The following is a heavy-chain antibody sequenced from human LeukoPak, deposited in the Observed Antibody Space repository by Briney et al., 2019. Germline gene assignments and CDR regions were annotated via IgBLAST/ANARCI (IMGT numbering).Heavy chain of an antibody. Sequence: GGSLRLSCAASAFTFSNYWMSWVRQAPGKGLEWVANIKQDGSEKYYVDSVKGRFTISRDNAKNSLYLQMNSLRAEDTAVYHCARVGDRDYSSGWFDYWGQGSPVTVSS. CDR1: AFTFSNYW. CDR3: ARVGDRDYSSGWFDY. D-gene: IGHD6-19*01. J-gene: IGHJ4*02. V-gene: IGHV3-7*01. CDR2: IKQDGSEK.